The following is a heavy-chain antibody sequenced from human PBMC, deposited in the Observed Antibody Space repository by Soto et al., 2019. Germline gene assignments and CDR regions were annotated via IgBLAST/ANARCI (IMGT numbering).Heavy chain of an antibody. V-gene: IGHV3-15*07. CDR1: GFTFSNAW. CDR3: TTDVPARYCSGGSCYSPEEYYYYGMDV. CDR2: IKSKTDGGTT. J-gene: IGHJ6*02. Sequence: PGGSLRLSCAASGFTFSNAWMNWVRQAPGKGLEWVGRIKSKTDGGTTDYAAPVKGRFTISRDDSKNTLYLQMNSLKTEDTAVYYCTTDVPARYCSGGSCYSPEEYYYYGMDVWGQGTTVTVSS. D-gene: IGHD2-15*01.